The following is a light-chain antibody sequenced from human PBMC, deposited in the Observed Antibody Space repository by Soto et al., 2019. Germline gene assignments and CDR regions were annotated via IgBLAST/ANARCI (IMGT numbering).Light chain of an antibody. J-gene: IGKJ1*01. V-gene: IGKV3-20*01. CDR1: QSVSRNS. CDR2: GAS. CDR3: QQSGT. Sequence: EIVFTQSPGTLSLSPGGRATLSCRASQSVSRNSLAWYQHRPGQAPRFLLYGASNRAAGIPDRFSGSGSGTDFTLTVTRLDPEDFAVYYCQQSGTFGQGTKVDIK.